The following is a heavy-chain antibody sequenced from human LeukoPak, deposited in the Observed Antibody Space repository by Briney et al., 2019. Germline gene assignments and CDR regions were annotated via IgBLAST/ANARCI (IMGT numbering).Heavy chain of an antibody. CDR3: AKAELYGSGSYYSYYFDY. Sequence: GGSLRLSCAASGFTFSNYAMSWVRQAPGKGLEWVSAVSGSGGSTYYADSVKGRFTISRDNSKNTLYLQMSSLRAEDTAVYYCAKAELYGSGSYYSYYFDYWGQGTLVTVSS. D-gene: IGHD3-10*01. V-gene: IGHV3-23*01. CDR1: GFTFSNYA. J-gene: IGHJ4*02. CDR2: VSGSGGST.